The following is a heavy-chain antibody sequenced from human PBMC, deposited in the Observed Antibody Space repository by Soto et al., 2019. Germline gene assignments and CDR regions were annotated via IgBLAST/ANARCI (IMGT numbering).Heavy chain of an antibody. J-gene: IGHJ4*02. CDR2: ISAYNGNT. CDR3: ARGKYYDSSGYPFDY. D-gene: IGHD3-22*01. V-gene: IGHV1-18*01. CDR1: GYTFTSYG. Sequence: ASVKVSCKASGYTFTSYGISWVRQAPGQGLEWMGWISAYNGNTNYAQKLQGRVTMTTDTSTSTAYMELRSLRSDDTAVYYCARGKYYDSSGYPFDYWGQGTLVTVSS.